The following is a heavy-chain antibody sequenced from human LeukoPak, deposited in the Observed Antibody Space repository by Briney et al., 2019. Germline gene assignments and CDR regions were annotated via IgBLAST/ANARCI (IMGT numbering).Heavy chain of an antibody. Sequence: PGGTLRLSCAASGFTFSSYGMTWVRQAPGKGLEWVSAISDSGGRTFYADSVKGRFTISRDNSKNTLYLQMNSLRAEDTAVYYCAKGHGDYYFDYWGQGTLVTVSS. CDR3: AKGHGDYYFDY. CDR1: GFTFSSYG. D-gene: IGHD4-17*01. V-gene: IGHV3-23*01. CDR2: ISDSGGRT. J-gene: IGHJ4*02.